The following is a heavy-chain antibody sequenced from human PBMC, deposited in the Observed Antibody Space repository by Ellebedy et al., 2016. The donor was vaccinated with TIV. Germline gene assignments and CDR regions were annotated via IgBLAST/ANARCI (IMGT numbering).Heavy chain of an antibody. Sequence: PGGSLRLSCAASGFTFSSYAMHWVRQAPGKGLEWVAVISYDGSNKYYADSVKGRFTISRDNSKNTLYLQMNSLRAEDTAVYYCAREWYSSSPNRWYSDYGMDVWGQGTTVTVSS. D-gene: IGHD6-13*01. J-gene: IGHJ6*02. CDR2: ISYDGSNK. V-gene: IGHV3-30-3*01. CDR3: AREWYSSSPNRWYSDYGMDV. CDR1: GFTFSSYA.